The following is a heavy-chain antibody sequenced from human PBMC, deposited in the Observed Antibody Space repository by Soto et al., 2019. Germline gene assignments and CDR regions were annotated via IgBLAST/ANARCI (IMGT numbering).Heavy chain of an antibody. CDR3: ARGIGYCSSINCYSSRRLRFDS. J-gene: IGHJ4*02. CDR2: VNHSGTT. V-gene: IGHV4-34*01. CDR1: GGSFSGYY. D-gene: IGHD2-2*01. Sequence: ETLSLTCAVYGGSFSGYYWTWIRQSPEKGLEWIGEVNHSGTTYYNPSLKTRVTISVHTPKNQFSLKMSSVTAADTAVYYCARGIGYCSSINCYSSRRLRFDSWGQGTLVTVSS.